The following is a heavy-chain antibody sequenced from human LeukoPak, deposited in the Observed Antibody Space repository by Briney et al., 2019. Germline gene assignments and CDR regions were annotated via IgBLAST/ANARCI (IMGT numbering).Heavy chain of an antibody. CDR1: GFTFSSYA. CDR2: ISGSGDNT. V-gene: IGHV3-23*01. Sequence: PGGSLRLSCAASGFTFSSYAMTWVRQAPGKGLEWVSGISGSGDNTYYADSVKGRCTISRDNSKNTLYVQVNSLGTEDTAAYYCAKGSYYDSSGSFYFDYWGQGTLVTVSS. D-gene: IGHD3-22*01. CDR3: AKGSYYDSSGSFYFDY. J-gene: IGHJ4*01.